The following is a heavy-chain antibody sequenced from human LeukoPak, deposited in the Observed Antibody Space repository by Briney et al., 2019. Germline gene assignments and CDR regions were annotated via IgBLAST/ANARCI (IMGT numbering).Heavy chain of an antibody. D-gene: IGHD3-22*01. CDR3: ANSHYYDSSGYYQGLGY. Sequence: GGSLRLSCAASGFTFSSYAMSWVRQAPGKGLEWVSGISGSGGSTYYADSVKGRFTISRDNSKNTLYLQMNSLRAEDTAVYYRANSHYYDSSGYYQGLGYWGQGTLVTVSS. CDR1: GFTFSSYA. V-gene: IGHV3-23*01. J-gene: IGHJ4*02. CDR2: ISGSGGST.